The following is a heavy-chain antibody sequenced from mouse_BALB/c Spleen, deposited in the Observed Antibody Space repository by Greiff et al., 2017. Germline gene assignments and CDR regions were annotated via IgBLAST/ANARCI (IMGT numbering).Heavy chain of an antibody. CDR1: GYTFTSYT. CDR3: ARSGDYYGSSYVYYFDY. J-gene: IGHJ2*01. Sequence: QVQLQQSAAELARPGASVKMSCKASGYTFTSYTMHWVKQRPGQGLEWIGYINPSSGYTEYNQKFKDKTTLTADKSSSTAYMQLSSLTSEDSAVYYCARSGDYYGSSYVYYFDYWGQGTTLTVSS. V-gene: IGHV1-4*02. CDR2: INPSSGYT. D-gene: IGHD1-1*01.